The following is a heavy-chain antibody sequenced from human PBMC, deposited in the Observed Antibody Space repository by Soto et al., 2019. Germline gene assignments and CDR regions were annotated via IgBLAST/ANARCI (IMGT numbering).Heavy chain of an antibody. CDR1: GFNFSSYS. CDR3: TRGMGAD. V-gene: IGHV3-48*02. D-gene: IGHD3-16*01. J-gene: IGHJ4*02. CDR2: IGTVSRNT. Sequence: EVQLLESGGGLVQPGRSLRLSCATSGFNFSSYSMGWVRQGPGKGLEWVAYIGTVSRNTFYAASVKGRFTISRDDAKNSLSMQMNSLRDEETAVYYCTRGMGADWGQGVLVTVSS.